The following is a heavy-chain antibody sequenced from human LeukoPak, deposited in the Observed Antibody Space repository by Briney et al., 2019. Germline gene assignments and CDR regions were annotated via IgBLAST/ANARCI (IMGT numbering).Heavy chain of an antibody. CDR3: ARSMGDRAGLLLYYFDY. CDR1: GGSISSYC. J-gene: IGHJ4*02. D-gene: IGHD2-21*02. V-gene: IGHV4-59*01. CDR2: IYYSVRT. Sequence: SETLSLTCTVSGGSISSYCWSWIRQPPGKGLEWSWYIYYSVRTNYNPSLKSRVPISVDTSKNQFSLKLSSVHAEDTAVYYCARSMGDRAGLLLYYFDYWGQGTLVTVSS.